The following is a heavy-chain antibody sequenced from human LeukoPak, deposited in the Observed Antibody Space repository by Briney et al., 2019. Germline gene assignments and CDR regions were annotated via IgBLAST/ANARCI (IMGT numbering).Heavy chain of an antibody. V-gene: IGHV1-2*02. D-gene: IGHD2-2*01. CDR3: ARELGFCSSTSCPLYHY. Sequence: GASVTVSYKASGYRFTDYYVHWVRQAPGQGLEWMGWINPNNGGTNYAQKFYGRVTMTRVTSITTAYMELNRLTSDDTAAYYSARELGFCSSTSCPLYHYWGQRPLVTVSS. CDR1: GYRFTDYY. CDR2: INPNNGGT. J-gene: IGHJ4*02.